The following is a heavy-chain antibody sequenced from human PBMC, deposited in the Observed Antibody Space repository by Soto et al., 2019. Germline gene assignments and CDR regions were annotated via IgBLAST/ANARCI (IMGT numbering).Heavy chain of an antibody. CDR2: IISIFGTA. CDR3: ARPTRYYGSGSNYYYGMDV. D-gene: IGHD3-10*01. CDR1: GGTFSSYA. J-gene: IGHJ6*02. V-gene: IGHV1-69*13. Sequence: SVKVSCKASGGTFSSYAISWVRQAPGQGLEWMGGIISIFGTANYAQKFQGRVTITADESTSTAYMELSSLRSEDTAVYYCARPTRYYGSGSNYYYGMDVWGQGTTVTVSS.